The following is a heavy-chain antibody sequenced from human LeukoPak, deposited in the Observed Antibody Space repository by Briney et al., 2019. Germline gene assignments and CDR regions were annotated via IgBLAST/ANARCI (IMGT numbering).Heavy chain of an antibody. J-gene: IGHJ4*02. D-gene: IGHD6-19*01. CDR3: AKDRRITMAGTVDYFDY. CDR2: ISGSGGNT. V-gene: IGHV3-23*01. CDR1: AFTFNNYA. Sequence: GGSLRLSCAAPAFTFNNYAMSWVRQAPGKGLEWVSSISGSGGNTYYADSVKGRFTISRDNSKNTLYLQMNSLRAADTAVYYCAKDRRITMAGTVDYFDYWGQGTLVTVSS.